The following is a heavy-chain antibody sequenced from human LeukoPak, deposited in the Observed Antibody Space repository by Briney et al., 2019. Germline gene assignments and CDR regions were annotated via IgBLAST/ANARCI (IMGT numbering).Heavy chain of an antibody. V-gene: IGHV1-69*05. J-gene: IGHJ6*02. CDR3: ARGPGAGVEWLSPLDV. CDR1: GGTFSSYA. D-gene: IGHD3-3*01. CDR2: IIPIFGTA. Sequence: ASVKVSCKASGGTFSSYAISWVRQAPGQGLEWMGGIIPIFGTANYAQKLQGRVTMTTDTSTSTAYMELRSLRSDDTAVYYCARGPGAGVEWLSPLDVWGQGTTVTVSS.